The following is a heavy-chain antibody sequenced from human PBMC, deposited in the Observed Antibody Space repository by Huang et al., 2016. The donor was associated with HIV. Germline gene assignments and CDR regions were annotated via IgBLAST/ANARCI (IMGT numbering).Heavy chain of an antibody. CDR1: GGSIKSRNYY. V-gene: IGHV4-39*01. J-gene: IGHJ4*02. CDR3: ARRQGSGYYFYFDY. Sequence: QLQLQESGPGLVKPSDTLSLNCTISGGSIKSRNYYWGWVRQAPGKGLEWIGDIYYSGSHYYNPSLRCRVRLSGDTSKNQVTLKVNAVIAADTAVYYCARRQGSGYYFYFDYWGRGIPVTVSA. D-gene: IGHD3-22*01. CDR2: IYYSGSH.